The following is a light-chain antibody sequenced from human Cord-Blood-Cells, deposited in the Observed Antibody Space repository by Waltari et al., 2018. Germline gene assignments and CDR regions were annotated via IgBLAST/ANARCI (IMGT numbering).Light chain of an antibody. J-gene: IGLJ3*02. CDR2: LNSDGSH. Sequence: QLVLTQSPSASASLGASVKLTCTLSSGHSSYAIAWHQQQPEQGPRYLMKLNSDGSHSKGDGIPARFSGSSSGAERYLTISSLQSEDEADYYCQTWGTGIGVFGGGTKLTVL. CDR1: SGHSSYA. CDR3: QTWGTGIGV. V-gene: IGLV4-69*01.